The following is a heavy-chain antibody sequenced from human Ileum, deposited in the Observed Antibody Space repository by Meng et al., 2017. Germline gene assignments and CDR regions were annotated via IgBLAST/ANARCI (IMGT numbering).Heavy chain of an antibody. CDR3: GRGRASFYFDF. Sequence: QVQFVQSGAEGKKPGASVRISCKASGITFSNYAIYWVRQAPGQSLEWLGWIHAGSGDTKFSQTFQGRLTFDRDTSADTVYMELSSLTSGDRAVYYCGRGRASFYFDFLGQGTLVTVSS. CDR2: IHAGSGDT. V-gene: IGHV1-3*01. CDR1: GITFSNYA. D-gene: IGHD6-6*01. J-gene: IGHJ4*01.